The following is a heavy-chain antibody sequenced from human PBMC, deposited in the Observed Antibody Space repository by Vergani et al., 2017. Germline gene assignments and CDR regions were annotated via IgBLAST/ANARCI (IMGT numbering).Heavy chain of an antibody. V-gene: IGHV3-48*03. CDR3: ARVGTIFGVVIPNDY. D-gene: IGHD3-3*01. J-gene: IGHJ4*02. CDR2: ISSSGSTI. CDR1: GFTFSSYE. Sequence: EVQLVESGGGLVQPGGSLRLSCAASGFTFSSYEMNWVRQAPGKGLEWVSYISSSGSTIYYADSVKGRFTISRDNAKNSLYLKMNSLRAEDTAVYYCARVGTIFGVVIPNDYWGQGTLVTVSS.